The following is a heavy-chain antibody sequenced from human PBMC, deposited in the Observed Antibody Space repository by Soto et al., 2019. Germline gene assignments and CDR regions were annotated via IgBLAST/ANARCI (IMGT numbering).Heavy chain of an antibody. J-gene: IGHJ5*02. CDR3: ASDSGYSYRNT. CDR1: GYTFTSYA. V-gene: IGHV1-3*05. CDR2: INAGNGNT. Sequence: QVQLVQSGAEEKKPGASVKVSCKASGYTFTSYAMNWVRQAPGQRLEWMGWINAGNGNTKYSQKFQGRVTITRDTSACTASMELTRLRSKATAVDYCASDSGYSYRNTWGQGTLVTVSS. D-gene: IGHD5-18*01.